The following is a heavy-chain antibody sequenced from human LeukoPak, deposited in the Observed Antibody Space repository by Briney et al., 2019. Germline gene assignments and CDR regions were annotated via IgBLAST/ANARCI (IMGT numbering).Heavy chain of an antibody. Sequence: PGGSLRLSCAASGFTFSSYAMSWVRQAPGKGLEWVAVISYDGSNKYYADSVKGRFTISRDNAKNSLYLQMNSLRDEDTAVYYCARETTYYYDSTGAFDIWGQGTMVTVSS. J-gene: IGHJ3*02. V-gene: IGHV3-30-3*01. CDR2: ISYDGSNK. D-gene: IGHD3-22*01. CDR1: GFTFSSYA. CDR3: ARETTYYYDSTGAFDI.